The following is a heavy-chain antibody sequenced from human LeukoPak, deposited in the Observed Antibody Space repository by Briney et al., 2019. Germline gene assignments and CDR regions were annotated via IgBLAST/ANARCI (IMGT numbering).Heavy chain of an antibody. D-gene: IGHD6-13*01. CDR1: GFTFSNYA. CDR3: AKVWTAADKAYYYYMDV. CDR2: ISGGGST. Sequence: GGSLRLSCAASGFTFSNYAMSWVRQAPGKGLEWVSAISGGGSTYYADSVKGRFTISRDNSKNTLYLQMNSLRAEDTAVYYCAKVWTAADKAYYYYMDVWGKGTTVTVSS. J-gene: IGHJ6*03. V-gene: IGHV3-23*01.